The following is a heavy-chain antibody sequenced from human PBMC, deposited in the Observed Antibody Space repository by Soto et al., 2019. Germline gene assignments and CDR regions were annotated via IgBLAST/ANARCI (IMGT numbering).Heavy chain of an antibody. CDR3: TRGMYTAYETAPLFFDF. CDR2: SRSKGYGGAT. J-gene: IGHJ4*02. D-gene: IGHD5-12*01. CDR1: GFTFGAYA. V-gene: IGHV3-49*03. Sequence: GGSLRLSCTTSGFTFGAYALSWFRQAPGKGLEWVGFSRSKGYGGATEFAASVRGRFTISRDDSNSIAYLQMNSLKTEDTAVYYCTRGMYTAYETAPLFFDFWGQGTLVTVSS.